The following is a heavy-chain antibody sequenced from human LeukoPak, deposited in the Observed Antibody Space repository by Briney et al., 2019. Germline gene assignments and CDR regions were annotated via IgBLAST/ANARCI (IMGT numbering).Heavy chain of an antibody. Sequence: SGGSLRLSCAASGFTFDDYTMHWVRQAPGKGLEWVSLISWDGGSTYYADSVKGRFTISRDNSKNSLYLQMNSLRADDTAVYYCAKSNSYYTSGSYADFWGRGTLVTVSS. D-gene: IGHD3-10*01. CDR1: GFTFDDYT. V-gene: IGHV3-43*01. CDR3: AKSNSYYTSGSYADF. J-gene: IGHJ4*02. CDR2: ISWDGGST.